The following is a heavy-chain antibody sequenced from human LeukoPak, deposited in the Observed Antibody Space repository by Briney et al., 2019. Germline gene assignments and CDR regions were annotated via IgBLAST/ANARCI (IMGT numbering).Heavy chain of an antibody. CDR1: GFTFSSYG. Sequence: GGSLRLSCAASGFTFSSYGMHRVRQAPGKGLEWVAVISYDGSNKYYADSVKGRFTISRDNSKNTLYLQMNSLRAEDTAVYYCAKNYCSGGSCYPYYFDYWGQGTLVTVSS. CDR3: AKNYCSGGSCYPYYFDY. CDR2: ISYDGSNK. V-gene: IGHV3-30*18. D-gene: IGHD2-15*01. J-gene: IGHJ4*02.